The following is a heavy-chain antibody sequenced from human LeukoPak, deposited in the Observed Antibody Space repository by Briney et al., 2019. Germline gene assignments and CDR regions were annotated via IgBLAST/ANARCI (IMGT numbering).Heavy chain of an antibody. CDR2: ISAYNGNT. CDR3: ASCSSGTLPCDY. J-gene: IGHJ4*02. CDR1: GYTFTSYG. Sequence: ASVKVSCKASGYTFTSYGISWVRQAPGQGLEWMGWISAYNGNTNYAQKLQGRVTMTTDTSTSTAYMELRSLRSDDTAVYYCASCSSGTLPCDYWGQGTLVTVSS. V-gene: IGHV1-18*01. D-gene: IGHD2-2*01.